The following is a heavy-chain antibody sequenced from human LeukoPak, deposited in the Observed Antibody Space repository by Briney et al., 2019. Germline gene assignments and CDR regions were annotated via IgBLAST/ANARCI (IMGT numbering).Heavy chain of an antibody. CDR2: ISGSGGST. V-gene: IGHV3-23*01. D-gene: IGHD4-17*01. CDR3: AKAPTVTTLRDWYFDL. CDR1: GFTFSSYG. Sequence: GGSLRLSCAASGFTFSSYGMSWVRQAPGKGLEWVSAISGSGGSTYYADSVKGRFTISGDNSKNTLYLQMNSLRAEDTAVYYCAKAPTVTTLRDWYFDLWGRGTLVTVSS. J-gene: IGHJ2*01.